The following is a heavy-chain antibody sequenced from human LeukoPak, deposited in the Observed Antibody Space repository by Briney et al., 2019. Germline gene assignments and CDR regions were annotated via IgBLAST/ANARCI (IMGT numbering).Heavy chain of an antibody. CDR2: INWNGGST. CDR3: ARETTMVRGVIIRRWFDP. D-gene: IGHD3-10*01. V-gene: IGHV3-20*04. CDR1: GFTFSSFE. Sequence: GGSLRLSCAASGFTFSSFEMSWVRQAPGKGLEWVSGINWNGGSTGYADSVKGRFTISRDNAKNSLYLQMNSLRAEDTALYYCARETTMVRGVIIRRWFDPWGQGTLVTVSS. J-gene: IGHJ5*02.